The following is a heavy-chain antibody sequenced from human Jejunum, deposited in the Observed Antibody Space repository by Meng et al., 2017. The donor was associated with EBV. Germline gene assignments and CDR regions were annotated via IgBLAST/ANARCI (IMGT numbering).Heavy chain of an antibody. CDR2: IYYSGSA. J-gene: IGHJ4*02. Sequence: QLQLHESGSGLVNPSQTLSLTCAVSGGSISSGGYSWHWIRQPPGKGLQWIGYIYYSGSAFYNPSLKSRVTLSVDRSKNQFSLNLSSVTAADTAVYYCARGAYFDYWGQGTLVTVSS. CDR1: GGSISSGGYS. V-gene: IGHV4-30-2*01. CDR3: ARGAYFDY.